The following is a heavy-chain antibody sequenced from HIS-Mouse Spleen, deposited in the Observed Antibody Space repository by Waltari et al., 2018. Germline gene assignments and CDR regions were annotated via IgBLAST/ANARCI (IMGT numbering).Heavy chain of an antibody. Sequence: EVQLVESGGGLVQPGGSLKLSCAASGFTFSGSAMHWVRQASGNGLEWVGRIRSKANSYATAYAASVKGRFTISRDDSKNTAYLQMNSLKTEDTAVYYCTGGSWSGYYFDYWGQGTLVTVSS. J-gene: IGHJ4*02. V-gene: IGHV3-73*01. D-gene: IGHD3-3*01. CDR1: GFTFSGSA. CDR2: IRSKANSYAT. CDR3: TGGSWSGYYFDY.